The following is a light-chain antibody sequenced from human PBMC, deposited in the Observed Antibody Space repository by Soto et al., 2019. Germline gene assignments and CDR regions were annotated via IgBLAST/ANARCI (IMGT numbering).Light chain of an antibody. CDR1: QSISSW. Sequence: SRMTQSAATLSGSVEDRVTIHCRASQSISSWLAWYRQKPGKAPKLLIYKASSLESGVPSRFSGSGSGTEFTLTISSLQPDDFATYYCQQYNSYWTFGQGTKVDIK. CDR2: KAS. CDR3: QQYNSYWT. J-gene: IGKJ1*01. V-gene: IGKV1-5*03.